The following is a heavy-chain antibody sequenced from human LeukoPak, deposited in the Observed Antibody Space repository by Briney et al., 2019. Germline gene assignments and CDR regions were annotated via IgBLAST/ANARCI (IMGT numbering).Heavy chain of an antibody. Sequence: PSETLSLTCAVYGGSFSGYQWTWIRQSPGKGLEWIGEINDSGTTNYNPSLKSRVTMSVDPSKNQFSLKLKSVTAADMAVYYCARVYGDYIVYWGQGTLVTVSS. CDR1: GGSFSGYQ. D-gene: IGHD4-17*01. CDR3: ARVYGDYIVY. CDR2: INDSGTT. J-gene: IGHJ4*02. V-gene: IGHV4-34*01.